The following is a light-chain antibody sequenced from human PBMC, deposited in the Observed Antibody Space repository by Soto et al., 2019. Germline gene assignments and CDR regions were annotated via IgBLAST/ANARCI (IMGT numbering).Light chain of an antibody. J-gene: IGKJ1*01. CDR3: QQRSNWPRGT. Sequence: EIVLTQSPATLSLSPGERATLSCRASQSVSSYLAWYQQKPGQAPRLLIYDASNRATGIPARFSGSGSGTDFTLTISNLEPEDFAVYYCQQRSNWPRGTFGQGTKVEIK. CDR1: QSVSSY. CDR2: DAS. V-gene: IGKV3-11*01.